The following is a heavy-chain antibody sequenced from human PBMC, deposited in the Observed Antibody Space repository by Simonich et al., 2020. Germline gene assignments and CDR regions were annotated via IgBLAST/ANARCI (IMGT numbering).Heavy chain of an antibody. CDR2: INPNIGGT. D-gene: IGHD6-6*01. J-gene: IGHJ6*03. Sequence: QVQLVQSGAEGKTPGASVKVSCKASGYTFTGYYMHWVRQAPGQGLEWRVWINPNIGGTNNAQKFQGRGTMTSDTSISTAYMELSRLRSDDTAVYYGARDRAARYYYYYYMDVWGKGTTVTVSS. V-gene: IGHV1-2*02. CDR1: GYTFTGYY. CDR3: ARDRAARYYYYYYMDV.